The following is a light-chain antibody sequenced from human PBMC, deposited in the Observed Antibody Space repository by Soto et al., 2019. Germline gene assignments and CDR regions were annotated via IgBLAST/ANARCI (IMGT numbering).Light chain of an antibody. Sequence: QSVLTQPPSMSGAPGQRVTISCTGTSANIGAGYDVHWYQQLPGMAPKLLIYGNNKRPSGVPDRFSGSKSGTSASLAITGLQAEDEADYYCQSYDRTLSGLYVLGTGTKLTVL. CDR1: SANIGAGYD. CDR3: QSYDRTLSGLYV. CDR2: GNN. J-gene: IGLJ1*01. V-gene: IGLV1-40*01.